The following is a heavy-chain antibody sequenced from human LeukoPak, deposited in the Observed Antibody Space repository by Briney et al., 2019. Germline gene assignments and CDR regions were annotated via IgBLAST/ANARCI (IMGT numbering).Heavy chain of an antibody. CDR3: ARSVVPAAIRWSYGDYYFDY. V-gene: IGHV1-2*02. J-gene: IGHJ4*02. Sequence: ASVKVSCKASGYTFTDYYMHWVRQAPGQGFEWMGWINPNDGDTNYAQKFQGRVTMTRDTSISTAHMEVSRLRSDDTAVYYCARSVVPAAIRWSYGDYYFDYWGQGTLVTVSS. CDR1: GYTFTDYY. CDR2: INPNDGDT. D-gene: IGHD2-2*02.